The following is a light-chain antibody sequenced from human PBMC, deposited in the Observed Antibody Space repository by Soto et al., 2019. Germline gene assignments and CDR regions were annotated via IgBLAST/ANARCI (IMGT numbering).Light chain of an antibody. CDR2: HVS. J-gene: IGLJ7*01. Sequence: QSALTQPPSVSGSPGQSVTISCTGTSSDVGSYNRVSWYQQPPGTAPKLMIYHVSNRPSGVPDRFSGSKSGNTASLPISGLQAEDVADYYCSSYPRSRNCVFGGGTPLTVL. CDR3: SSYPRSRNCV. V-gene: IGLV2-18*02. CDR1: SSDVGSYNR.